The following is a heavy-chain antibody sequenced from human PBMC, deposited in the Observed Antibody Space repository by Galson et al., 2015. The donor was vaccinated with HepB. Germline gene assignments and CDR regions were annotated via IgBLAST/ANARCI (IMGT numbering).Heavy chain of an antibody. Sequence: SLRLPCAASRFTFSSYAMSWVRQAPGKGLEWVSVISGSGGNTYYADSVKGRFTISRDNSKNTLYLQMNSLRAEDTAVYYCAKEDGAYGDDPFDYWGQGTLVTVSS. CDR1: RFTFSSYA. D-gene: IGHD4-17*01. CDR3: AKEDGAYGDDPFDY. J-gene: IGHJ4*02. CDR2: ISGSGGNT. V-gene: IGHV3-23*01.